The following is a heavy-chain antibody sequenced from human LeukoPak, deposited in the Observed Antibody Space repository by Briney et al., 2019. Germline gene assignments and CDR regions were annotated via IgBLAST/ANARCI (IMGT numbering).Heavy chain of an antibody. CDR1: GFTFSSYS. V-gene: IGHV3-74*01. Sequence: GGSLRLSCAASGFTFSSYSMNWVRQAPGKGLVWVSRINSDGSSTSYADSVKGRFTISRDNAKNTLYLQMNSLRAEDTAVYYCAREGGYSGYDPDYWGQGTLVTVSS. D-gene: IGHD5-12*01. CDR3: AREGGYSGYDPDY. CDR2: INSDGSST. J-gene: IGHJ4*02.